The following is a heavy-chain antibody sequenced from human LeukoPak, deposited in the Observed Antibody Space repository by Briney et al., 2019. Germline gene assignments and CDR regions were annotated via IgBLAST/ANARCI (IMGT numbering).Heavy chain of an antibody. Sequence: GGSLRLSCAASGFTFRSYGMSWVRQAPGKGLEWVSAISGSGGSTYYADSVKGRFTISRDNSKDTLYLQMNSLRAEDTAVYYCAKVSCSGGSCYSIDYWGQGTLVTVSS. D-gene: IGHD2-15*01. CDR1: GFTFRSYG. J-gene: IGHJ4*02. CDR3: AKVSCSGGSCYSIDY. CDR2: ISGSGGST. V-gene: IGHV3-23*01.